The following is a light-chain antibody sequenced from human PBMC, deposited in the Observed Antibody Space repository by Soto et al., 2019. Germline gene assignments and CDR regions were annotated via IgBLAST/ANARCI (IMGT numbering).Light chain of an antibody. CDR2: WAS. J-gene: IGKJ2*01. CDR1: QSVLYSSNNKNY. V-gene: IGKV4-1*01. Sequence: DIVMTQSPDSLAVPLGERATINCKSSQSVLYSSNNKNYLAWYQQKPGQPPKLLIYWASTRESGVPDRFSGSGSGTDFTLTISSLQAEDVAVYYCQQYYSTYTVGQGPKLEIK. CDR3: QQYYSTYT.